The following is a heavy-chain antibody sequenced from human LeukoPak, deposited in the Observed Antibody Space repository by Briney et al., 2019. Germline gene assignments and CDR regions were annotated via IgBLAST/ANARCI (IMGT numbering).Heavy chain of an antibody. CDR3: PRDTVGYSYGYNTLIDY. CDR2: INPSGGST. V-gene: IGHV1-46*01. Sequence: ASVKVSCKSSGYTFTSYYIHWVRQAPGQGLEWMGIINPSGGSTSYAQKFQGRVTMTMDTSTSTVYMELSSLRSEDTAVYFCPRDTVGYSYGYNTLIDYWGQGTLVTVSS. D-gene: IGHD5-18*01. CDR1: GYTFTSYY. J-gene: IGHJ4*02.